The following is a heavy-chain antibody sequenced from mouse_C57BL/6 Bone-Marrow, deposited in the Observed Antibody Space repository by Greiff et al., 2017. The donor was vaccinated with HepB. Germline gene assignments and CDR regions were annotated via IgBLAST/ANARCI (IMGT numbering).Heavy chain of an antibody. CDR1: GYTFTDYE. CDR2: IDPETGGT. V-gene: IGHV1-15*01. J-gene: IGHJ3*01. Sequence: QVQLKQSGAELVRPGASVTLSCKASGYTFTDYEMHWVKQTPVHGLEWIGAIDPETGGTAYNQKFKGKAILTADKSSSTAYMELRSLTSEDSAVYYCTRIYYYGSSYLWFAYWGQGTLVTVSA. D-gene: IGHD1-1*01. CDR3: TRIYYYGSSYLWFAY.